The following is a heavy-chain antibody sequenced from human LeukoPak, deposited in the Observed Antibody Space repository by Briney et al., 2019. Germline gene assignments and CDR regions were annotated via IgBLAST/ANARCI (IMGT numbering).Heavy chain of an antibody. D-gene: IGHD6-25*01. Sequence: PSETLSLTCTVSGGSISSHYWSWIRQPPGKGLEWIGYMYYSGTTNYNPSLNSRVTMSVDTSKNLFSLKLSSVTAADTAVYYCARDNDVGAYSGAWLFDYWGQGTLVTVSS. V-gene: IGHV4-59*11. CDR1: GGSISSHY. CDR3: ARDNDVGAYSGAWLFDY. J-gene: IGHJ4*02. CDR2: MYYSGTT.